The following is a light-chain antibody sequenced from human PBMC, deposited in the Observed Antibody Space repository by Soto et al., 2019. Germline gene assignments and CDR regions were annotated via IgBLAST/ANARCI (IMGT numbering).Light chain of an antibody. Sequence: EFVLTQSPGTLSLSPGERATLYCRASQSVATTYLAWYQQKPGQAPRLLIYATSSRASGFPDRFSGSGSGTDFTLTISRLEPEDFAVYYCQQYDTSPWTFGQGTKVDIK. V-gene: IGKV3-20*01. CDR2: ATS. CDR3: QQYDTSPWT. J-gene: IGKJ1*01. CDR1: QSVATTY.